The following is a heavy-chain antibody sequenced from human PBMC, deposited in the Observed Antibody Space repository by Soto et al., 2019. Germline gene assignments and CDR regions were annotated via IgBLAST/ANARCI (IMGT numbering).Heavy chain of an antibody. V-gene: IGHV3-23*01. CDR1: GFTFSNHV. CDR3: ANVPEYNFWSGYCYCFDD. CDR2: INGGGGST. D-gene: IGHD3-3*01. J-gene: IGHJ4*02. Sequence: GGSLRLSCAASGFTFSNHVMNWVRQAPGKGLEWVSAINGGGGSTFYADSVKGRFTISRDNSKNTLYLQMHSLRADDTAVYYCANVPEYNFWSGYCYCFDDWGQGTLFTVSS.